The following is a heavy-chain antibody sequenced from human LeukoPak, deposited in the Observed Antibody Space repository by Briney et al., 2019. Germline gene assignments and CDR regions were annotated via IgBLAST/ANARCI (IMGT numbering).Heavy chain of an antibody. CDR3: ARVLSKRGYHYVDS. Sequence: ASVKVSCKTSGYTFTDYYIHWVRQAPGQGLEWMGRISPKSGVTDYTQKFQGRVTMTRDTFLSTHYMEMSRLTYDETGVYYCARVLSKRGYHYVDSWGEGVLVTVSS. D-gene: IGHD5-12*01. CDR2: ISPKSGVT. J-gene: IGHJ4*02. CDR1: GYTFTDYY. V-gene: IGHV1-2*05.